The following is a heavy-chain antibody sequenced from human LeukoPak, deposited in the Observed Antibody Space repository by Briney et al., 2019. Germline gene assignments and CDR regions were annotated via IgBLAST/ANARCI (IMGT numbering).Heavy chain of an antibody. CDR3: ASVVVVAATQDY. D-gene: IGHD2-15*01. V-gene: IGHV3-21*01. J-gene: IGHJ4*02. Sequence: GGSLRLSCAASGFTFSSYSMNWVRQAPGKGLEWVSSISSSSSYIYYADSVKGRFTISRDNAKNSLYLQMNSLRAEDTAVYYCASVVVVAATQDYWGQGTLVTVSS. CDR1: GFTFSSYS. CDR2: ISSSSSYI.